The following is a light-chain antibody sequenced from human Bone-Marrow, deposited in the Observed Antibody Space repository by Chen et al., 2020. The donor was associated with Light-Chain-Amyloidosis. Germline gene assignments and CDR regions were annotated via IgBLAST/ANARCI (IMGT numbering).Light chain of an antibody. V-gene: IGLV1-36*01. J-gene: IGLJ3*02. CDR3: AAWDDSLNGWV. CDR1: SSNIGNNA. CDR2: YDD. Sequence: QSVLTQPPSVSEAPRQRVTISCSGSSSNIGNNAVNWYPQLPGKAPKLLIYYDDLLPSGVSDRCSCSNSGTSASLAISGLQSEDDADYYCAAWDDSLNGWVCGGGTKLTVL.